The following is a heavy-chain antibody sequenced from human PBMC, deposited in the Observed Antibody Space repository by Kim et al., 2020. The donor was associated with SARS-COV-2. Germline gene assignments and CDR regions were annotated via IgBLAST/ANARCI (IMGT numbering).Heavy chain of an antibody. CDR1: GYTFTSYA. J-gene: IGHJ4*02. Sequence: ASVKVSCKASGYTFTSYAMHWVRQAPGQRLEWMGWINAGNGNTKYSQKFQGRVTITRDTSASTAYMELSSLRSEDTAVYYCARESGALGYCSGGSCYSLVFDYWGQGTLVTVSS. CDR2: INAGNGNT. D-gene: IGHD2-15*01. V-gene: IGHV1-3*01. CDR3: ARESGALGYCSGGSCYSLVFDY.